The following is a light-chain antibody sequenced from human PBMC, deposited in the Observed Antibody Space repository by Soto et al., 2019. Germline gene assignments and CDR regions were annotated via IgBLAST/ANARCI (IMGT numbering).Light chain of an antibody. V-gene: IGKV3-15*01. CDR2: GAS. Sequence: EIVMTQSPATLSVSPGERATLSCRASQSVSSNLAWYQQKPGQAPRLLIYGASTRATGIPARFSGSGSGTEFTLPISSLQSEDFAIYYCQQYTNWPPGTFGQGTKVEIK. CDR3: QQYTNWPPGT. J-gene: IGKJ1*01. CDR1: QSVSSN.